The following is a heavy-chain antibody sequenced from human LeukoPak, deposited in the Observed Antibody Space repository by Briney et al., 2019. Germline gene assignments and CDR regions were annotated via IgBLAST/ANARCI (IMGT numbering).Heavy chain of an antibody. CDR1: GGSISSGGYY. D-gene: IGHD3-3*01. CDR2: IYYSGST. Sequence: PLETLSLTCTVSGGSISSGGYYWSWIRQHPGKGLEWIGYIYYSGSTYYNPSLKSRVTISVDTSKNQFSLKLSSVTAADTAVYYCACSYYDFWSGTHWGQGTLVTVSS. CDR3: ACSYYDFWSGTH. J-gene: IGHJ4*02. V-gene: IGHV4-31*03.